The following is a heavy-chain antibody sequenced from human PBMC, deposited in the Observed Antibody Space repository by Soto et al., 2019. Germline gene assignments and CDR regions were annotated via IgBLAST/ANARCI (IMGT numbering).Heavy chain of an antibody. CDR2: IWSNGISK. V-gene: IGHV3-33*01. J-gene: IGHJ4*02. CDR1: GFTFSNYG. D-gene: IGHD6-13*01. CDR3: ARNFPVAAAGVFDY. Sequence: GGSLRLSCAASGFTFSNYGMHWVRQAPCKGLEWVAVIWSNGISKFYADSVKGRFTISRDSSDNTLYLQMNSLRAEDTAVYYCARNFPVAAAGVFDYWGQGALVTVSS.